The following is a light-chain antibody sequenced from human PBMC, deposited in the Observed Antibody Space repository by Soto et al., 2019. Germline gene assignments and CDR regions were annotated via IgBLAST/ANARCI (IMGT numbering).Light chain of an antibody. CDR3: QQSYRIPLT. CDR1: QSINKY. Sequence: DIQMTHSPSSLSASVGDRVTITCRASQSINKYLNWYQQKPGKAPKLLIYAASNLQGGVTSRFSGSGSGTDFTLTIRSLQPEDFATYYCQQSYRIPLTFGGGTKVDIK. CDR2: AAS. V-gene: IGKV1-39*01. J-gene: IGKJ4*01.